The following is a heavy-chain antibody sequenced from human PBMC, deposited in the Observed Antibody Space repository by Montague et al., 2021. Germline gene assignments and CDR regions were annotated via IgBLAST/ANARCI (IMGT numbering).Heavy chain of an antibody. CDR1: GGSLSGYI. CDR2: ISHTGST. D-gene: IGHD6-19*01. CDR3: TRGEVAVTGIDY. Sequence: SETLSLTCAVYGGSLSGYIWNWIRQPPGRDLEWIGQISHTGSTSYNPSLKSRVTMSVDTSENHVSLRLSSVTAADTAVYYCTRGEVAVTGIDYWGQEALVTVSP. J-gene: IGHJ4*02. V-gene: IGHV4-34*01.